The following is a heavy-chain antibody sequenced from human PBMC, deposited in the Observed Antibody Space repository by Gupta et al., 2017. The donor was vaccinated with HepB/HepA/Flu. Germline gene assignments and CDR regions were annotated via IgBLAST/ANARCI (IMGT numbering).Heavy chain of an antibody. D-gene: IGHD4-17*01. V-gene: IGHV3-33*01. CDR2: IWYDGSNK. CDR1: GFPFRRYG. Sequence: QVQLVEPGGGVVQPGRPLRPSCEASGFPFRRYGMHWVRQAPGKGLEWVAGIWYDGSNKYYADSVKGRVTISRDNSKNTLYLQMNSLRAEDTAVYYCARGDDYGDPRSYWYFDLWGRGTLVTVSS. J-gene: IGHJ2*01. CDR3: ARGDDYGDPRSYWYFDL.